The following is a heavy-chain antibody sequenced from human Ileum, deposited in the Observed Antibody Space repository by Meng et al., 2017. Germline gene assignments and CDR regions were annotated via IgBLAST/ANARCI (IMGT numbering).Heavy chain of an antibody. V-gene: IGHV3-74*01. CDR1: GFTFSGYW. CDR2: INSDGTGT. CDR3: VRDGPNYFDQ. Sequence: EVQRVESGGGLVQPGGSLRLSCAASGFTFSGYWMHWFRQGTGKSLVLLSHINSDGTGTSYAESVRGRFTISRDNAKNTLYLQMNSLTVEDTAVYYCVRDGPNYFDQWGQGTLVTVSS. J-gene: IGHJ4*02.